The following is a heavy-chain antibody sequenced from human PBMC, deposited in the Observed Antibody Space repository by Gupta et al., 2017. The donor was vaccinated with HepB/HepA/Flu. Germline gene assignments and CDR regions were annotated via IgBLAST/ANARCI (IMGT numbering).Heavy chain of an antibody. CDR3: AKRVSASNSPFEY. Sequence: EVQLLDSGGGLVQPGGSPRLSCAASGFTFSTYAMSWVRQAPRKGLEWVSGISSSGDNTYFADSVRGRFTISRDNSKNTLHLQMNSLRAEDTAVYYCAKRVSASNSPFEYWGQGTLVTVSS. CDR1: GFTFSTYA. V-gene: IGHV3-23*01. CDR2: ISSSGDNT. J-gene: IGHJ4*02. D-gene: IGHD3-3*02.